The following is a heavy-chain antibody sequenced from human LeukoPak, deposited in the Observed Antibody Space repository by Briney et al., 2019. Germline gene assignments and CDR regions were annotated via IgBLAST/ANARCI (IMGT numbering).Heavy chain of an antibody. CDR2: ISGSGGST. CDR1: GFTFSSYA. V-gene: IGHV3-23*01. Sequence: GGSLRLSCAASGFTFSSYAMSWVRQAPGKGLEWVSAISGSGGSTYYADSVKGRFTISRDNAKNSLYLQMNSLRAEDTAVYYCARCPAFSRNYMDVWGKGTTVTVSS. D-gene: IGHD2-2*01. CDR3: ARCPAFSRNYMDV. J-gene: IGHJ6*03.